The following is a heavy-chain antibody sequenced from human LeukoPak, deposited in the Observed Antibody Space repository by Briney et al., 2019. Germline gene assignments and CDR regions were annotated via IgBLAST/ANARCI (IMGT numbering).Heavy chain of an antibody. CDR3: ARDRGREQWWFDY. Sequence: SQTLSLTCTVSGGSISSGGYYWRWIRQHPGKGLEWIGYIYYSGSTNYNPSLKSRVTISVDTSKNQFSLKLSSVTAADTAVYYCARDRGREQWWFDYWGQGTLVTVSS. D-gene: IGHD2-15*01. CDR2: IYYSGST. V-gene: IGHV4-61*08. CDR1: GGSISSGGYY. J-gene: IGHJ4*02.